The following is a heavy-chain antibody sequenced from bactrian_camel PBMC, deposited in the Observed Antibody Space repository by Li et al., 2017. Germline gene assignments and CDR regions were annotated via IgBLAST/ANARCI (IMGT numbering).Heavy chain of an antibody. CDR1: GYTGSSYC. CDR2: IYTGGGST. D-gene: IGHD1*01. J-gene: IGHJ4*01. V-gene: IGHV3S28*01. Sequence: QLVESGGGSVQAGGSLRLSCAASGYTGSSYCMGWFRQAPGKEREGLATIYTGGGSTYYADSVKGRFTISQDVAKNTLYLQMSDLAPEDTAMYYCAAVICDKMAVPTLGRGHSFQGQGTQVTVS.